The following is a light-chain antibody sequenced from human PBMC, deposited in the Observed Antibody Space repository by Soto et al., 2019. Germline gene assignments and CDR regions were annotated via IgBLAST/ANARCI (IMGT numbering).Light chain of an antibody. CDR3: SSYTGGSTVV. V-gene: IGLV2-14*01. CDR2: DVS. J-gene: IGLJ2*01. CDR1: SSDIGDYNY. Sequence: QSALTQPASVSGSPGQSIAISCTGSSSDIGDYNYVSWYQQHPDKAPKLMIFDVSNRPSGVSNRFSGSMSGNTASLTISGLQPEDEADYYCSSYTGGSTVVFGGGTKLTVL.